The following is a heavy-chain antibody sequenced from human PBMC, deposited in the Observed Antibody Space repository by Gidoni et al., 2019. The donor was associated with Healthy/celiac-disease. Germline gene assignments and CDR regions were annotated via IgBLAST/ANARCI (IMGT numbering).Heavy chain of an antibody. CDR2: IYYSGST. J-gene: IGHJ4*02. Sequence: QLQLQESGPGLVKPSETLSLTCTVSGGSISSSSYYWGWIRQPPGKGLEWIGGIYYSGSTYYNPSLKSRVTISVDTSKNQFSLKLSSVTAADTAVYYCARQEATGDFWSGYYTHLFDYWGQGTLVTVSS. CDR3: ARQEATGDFWSGYYTHLFDY. V-gene: IGHV4-39*01. CDR1: GGSISSSSYY. D-gene: IGHD3-3*01.